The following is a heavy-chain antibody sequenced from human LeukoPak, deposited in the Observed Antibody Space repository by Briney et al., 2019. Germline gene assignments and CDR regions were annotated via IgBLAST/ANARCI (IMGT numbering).Heavy chain of an antibody. D-gene: IGHD2-21*01. CDR3: AKDRIADGRYSIDF. J-gene: IGHJ4*02. CDR1: GFTFNTYA. V-gene: IGHV3-23*01. Sequence: GGSLRLSCAASGFTFNTYAMNWVRQAPGKGLEWVSVIICNGGGINYADSVRGRFFISRDNAANTLYLQMNSLRVEDTAVYYCAKDRIADGRYSIDFWGQETLVSVSS. CDR2: IICNGGGI.